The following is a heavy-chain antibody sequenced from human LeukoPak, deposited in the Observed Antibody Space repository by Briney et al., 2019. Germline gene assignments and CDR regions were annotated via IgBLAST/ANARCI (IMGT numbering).Heavy chain of an antibody. CDR2: IKQDGSEK. CDR1: GFTFSNYW. V-gene: IGHV3-7*01. CDR3: ARTVGATNH. J-gene: IGHJ5*02. Sequence: GGSLRLSCAASGFTFSNYWMTWVRQAPGKGLEWVANIKQDGSEKYYVDSVRGRFTISRDNSKNSLYLQMNSLRAEDTAVYYCARTVGATNHWGQGTLVTVSP. D-gene: IGHD1-26*01.